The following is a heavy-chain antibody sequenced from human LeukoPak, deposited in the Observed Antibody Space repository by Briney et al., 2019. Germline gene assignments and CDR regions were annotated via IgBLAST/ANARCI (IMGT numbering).Heavy chain of an antibody. CDR2: IDAGNGRT. J-gene: IGHJ6*03. V-gene: IGHV1-3*03. Sequence: ASVKVSCKASGYDFTKYAVQWVRQAPGQRLEWMGWIDAGNGRTKYSQDFQGRVTISRDTSASIAYMELSNLRSDDMAVYYCARVSDRDYYYYYMDVWGKGTTVTISS. CDR3: ARVSDRDYYYYYMDV. D-gene: IGHD2-21*02. CDR1: GYDFTKYA.